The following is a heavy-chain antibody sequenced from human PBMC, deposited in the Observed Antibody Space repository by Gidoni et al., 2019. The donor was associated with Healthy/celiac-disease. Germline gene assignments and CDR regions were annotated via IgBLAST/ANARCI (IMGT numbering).Heavy chain of an antibody. Sequence: QLQLQESGPGLVQPSETLSLTCTVSGGSISSSSYYWGWIRQPPGKGLEWIGGIYYSGSTYYNPSLKSRVTISVDTSKNQFSLKLSSVTAADTAVYYCARFTIFGVVIPNDAFDIWGQGTMVTVSS. D-gene: IGHD3-3*01. CDR3: ARFTIFGVVIPNDAFDI. V-gene: IGHV4-39*01. J-gene: IGHJ3*02. CDR1: GGSISSSSYY. CDR2: IYYSGST.